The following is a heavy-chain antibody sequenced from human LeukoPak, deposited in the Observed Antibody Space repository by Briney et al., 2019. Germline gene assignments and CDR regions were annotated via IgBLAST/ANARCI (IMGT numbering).Heavy chain of an antibody. CDR1: GYTFNSYW. Sequence: GESLKISCQGSGYTFNSYWIGWVRQMPGQALEWMGMIYPRDSDTNYSPSFEGQVTISADNSISTAYLQWRSLKASDSAVYYCARRDYNLGFDPWGQGTLVTVSS. D-gene: IGHD3-3*01. J-gene: IGHJ5*02. CDR2: IYPRDSDT. CDR3: ARRDYNLGFDP. V-gene: IGHV5-51*01.